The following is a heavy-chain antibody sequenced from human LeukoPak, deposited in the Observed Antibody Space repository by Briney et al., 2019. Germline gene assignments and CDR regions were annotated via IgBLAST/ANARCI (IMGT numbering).Heavy chain of an antibody. J-gene: IGHJ4*02. V-gene: IGHV4-34*01. D-gene: IGHD3-10*01. CDR3: ARGLGSGRDY. CDR2: INHSGST. CDR1: GGSFSGYY. Sequence: PSETLSLTCAVYGGSFSGYYWSWIRQPPGKGLEWIGEINHSGSTNYNPSLKSRVTTSVDTSKNQFSLKLSSVTAADTAVYYWARGLGSGRDYWGQGTLVTVSS.